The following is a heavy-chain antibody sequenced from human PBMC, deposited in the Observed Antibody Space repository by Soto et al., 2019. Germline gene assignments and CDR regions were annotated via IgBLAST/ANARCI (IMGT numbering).Heavy chain of an antibody. D-gene: IGHD6-25*01. CDR2: IYYSGST. CDR1: GGSISSSSYY. CDR3: ASLSGYYGMDV. Sequence: PSETLSLTCTVSGGSISSSSYYWGWIRQPPGKGLEWIGSIYYSGSTYYNPSLKSRVTISVDTSKNQFSLKLSSVTAADTAVYYCASLSGYYGMDVWGQGTTVTSP. V-gene: IGHV4-39*01. J-gene: IGHJ6*02.